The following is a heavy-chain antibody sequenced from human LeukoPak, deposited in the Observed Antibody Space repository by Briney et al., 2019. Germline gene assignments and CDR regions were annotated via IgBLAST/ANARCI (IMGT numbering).Heavy chain of an antibody. V-gene: IGHV4-30-4*01. CDR1: GGSISSGVYY. Sequence: PSQTLSLTCTVSGGSISSGVYYWSWIRQPPGKGLEWIGYIYYSGSTYYNPSLKSRVTISVDTSKNQFSLKLSSVTAADTAVYYCARGRQYWNDDYWGQGTLVTVSS. D-gene: IGHD1-1*01. J-gene: IGHJ4*02. CDR2: IYYSGST. CDR3: ARGRQYWNDDY.